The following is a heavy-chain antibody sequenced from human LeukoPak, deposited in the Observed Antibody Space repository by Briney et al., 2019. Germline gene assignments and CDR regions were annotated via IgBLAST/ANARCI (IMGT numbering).Heavy chain of an antibody. CDR1: GYTFTGYY. CDR3: ARTYYDILTGYSTFYYYYMDV. CDR2: INPNSGGT. J-gene: IGHJ6*03. D-gene: IGHD3-9*01. Sequence: ASVKVSCKASGYTFTGYYMHWVRQAPGQGLEWMGWINPNSGGTNYAQKFQGRVTMTRDTSISTAYMELSRLRSDDTAVYYRARTYYDILTGYSTFYYYYMDVWAKGPRSPSP. V-gene: IGHV1-2*02.